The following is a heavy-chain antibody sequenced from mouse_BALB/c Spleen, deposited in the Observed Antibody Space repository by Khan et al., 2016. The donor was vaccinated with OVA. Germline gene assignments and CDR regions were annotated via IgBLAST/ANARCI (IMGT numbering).Heavy chain of an antibody. CDR1: GYSITSDYA. Sequence: VQLKESGPGLVKPSQSLSLTCTVTGYSITSDYAWNWIRQFPGNRLEWMGYITYSGRTSYTPSFKSRISITRDTSKNQFFLQLNSVTIDDTATYYCSGGRAYWGQGTLVTVSA. V-gene: IGHV3-2*02. CDR2: ITYSGRT. CDR3: SGGRAY. J-gene: IGHJ3*01. D-gene: IGHD3-3*01.